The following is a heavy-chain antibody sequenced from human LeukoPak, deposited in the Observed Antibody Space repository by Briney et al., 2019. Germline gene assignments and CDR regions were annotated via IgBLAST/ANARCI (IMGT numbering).Heavy chain of an antibody. CDR1: GGSISSGSYY. CDR3: ESLDYGDYSRDY. Sequence: SETLSLTCTVSGGSISSGSYYWSWIRQPAGKGLEWIGRIYTSGSTNYNPSLKSRVTISVDTSKNQFSLKLSSVTAADTAVYYCESLDYGDYSRDYWGQGTLVTVSS. V-gene: IGHV4-61*02. D-gene: IGHD4-17*01. CDR2: IYTSGST. J-gene: IGHJ4*02.